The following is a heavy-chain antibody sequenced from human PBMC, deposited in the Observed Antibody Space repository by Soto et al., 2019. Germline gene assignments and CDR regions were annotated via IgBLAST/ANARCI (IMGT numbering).Heavy chain of an antibody. CDR3: TRDYDSRGSDAFDI. Sequence: GGSLRLSCTASGFTFGDYAMSWFRQAPGKGLEWVGFIRRKAYGGTPEYAASVKGRFTISRDDSKSIAYLQMNSLKIEDTAVYYCTRDYDSRGSDAFDIWGQGTMVTVSS. D-gene: IGHD3-22*01. J-gene: IGHJ3*02. CDR2: IRRKAYGGTP. CDR1: GFTFGDYA. V-gene: IGHV3-49*03.